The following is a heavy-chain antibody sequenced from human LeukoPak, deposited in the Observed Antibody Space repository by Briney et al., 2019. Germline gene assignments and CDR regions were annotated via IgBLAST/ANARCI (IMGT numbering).Heavy chain of an antibody. J-gene: IGHJ6*02. Sequence: PGGSLRLSCAASGFTFSSNWMHWVRQAPGKGLVWVSRINEDGSTTNYADSVKGRSTIFRDNAKNTLYLQMNSLRAEDTAVYYCARGRIVVVVAATLHKTDYGMDVWGQGTTVTVSS. CDR2: INEDGSTT. CDR3: ARGRIVVVVAATLHKTDYGMDV. V-gene: IGHV3-74*01. CDR1: GFTFSSNW. D-gene: IGHD2-15*01.